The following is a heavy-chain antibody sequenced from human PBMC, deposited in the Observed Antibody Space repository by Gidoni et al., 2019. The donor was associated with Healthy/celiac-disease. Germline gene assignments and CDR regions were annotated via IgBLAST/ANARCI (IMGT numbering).Heavy chain of an antibody. V-gene: IGHV4-34*01. D-gene: IGHD2-2*02. CDR2: INHSGST. CDR1: GESFSGYY. CDR3: ARGRYCSSTSCYIYYYYYMDV. Sequence: QVQLQQWGAGLLKPSETLSRTCAVYGESFSGYYWSWIRQPPGKGLEWIVEINHSGSTNYNPSLKSRVTISVDTSKNQFSLKLSSVTAADTAVYYCARGRYCSSTSCYIYYYYYMDVWGKGTTVTVSS. J-gene: IGHJ6*03.